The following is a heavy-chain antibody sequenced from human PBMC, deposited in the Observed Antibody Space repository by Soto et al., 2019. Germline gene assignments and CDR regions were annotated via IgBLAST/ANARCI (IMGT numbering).Heavy chain of an antibody. CDR1: GYTFTSYY. Sequence: ASVKVSCKASGYTFTSYYMHWVRQAPGQGLEWMGIINPSGGSTSYAQKFQGRVTITRDTSASTAYMELSSLRSEDTAVYYCARDGRFLEWLLSFTQPYYFDYWGQGTLVTVSS. CDR2: INPSGGST. J-gene: IGHJ4*02. V-gene: IGHV1-46*01. CDR3: ARDGRFLEWLLSFTQPYYFDY. D-gene: IGHD3-3*01.